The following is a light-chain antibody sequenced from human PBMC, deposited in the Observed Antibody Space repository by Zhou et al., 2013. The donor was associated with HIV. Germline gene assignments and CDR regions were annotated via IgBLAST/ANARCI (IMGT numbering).Light chain of an antibody. V-gene: IGKV3-20*01. CDR2: AAS. CDR3: QQYGSSPIT. Sequence: EIVLTQSPGTLSLSPGERATLSCRASQSVSSNYLAWYQQKPGQAPRLLIYAASSRATGIPDRFSGSGSGTDFTLTISRLEPEYFAVYYCQQYGSSPITFGQGTRLDIK. CDR1: QSVSSNY. J-gene: IGKJ5*01.